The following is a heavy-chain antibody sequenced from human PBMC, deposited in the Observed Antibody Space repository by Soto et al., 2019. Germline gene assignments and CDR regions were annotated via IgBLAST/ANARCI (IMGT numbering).Heavy chain of an antibody. CDR1: GFTFYNYA. V-gene: IGHV3-23*01. CDR2: ISGGGDGT. J-gene: IGHJ3*01. D-gene: IGHD2-8*01. CDR3: AKKGLGSLATYCTTGDCHYAFDV. Sequence: EVQLLESGGGLVRPGGSLRLSCAASGFTFYNYAMNWVRQAPGKGLEWVSTISGGGDGTYYADSVKGRFTISRDNSRNTVDLQMNIRRAEDTAVYYGAKKGLGSLATYCTTGDCHYAFDVWGQGTLVTVSS.